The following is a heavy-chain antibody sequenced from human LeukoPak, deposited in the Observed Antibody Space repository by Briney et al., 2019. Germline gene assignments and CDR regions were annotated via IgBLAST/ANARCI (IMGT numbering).Heavy chain of an antibody. CDR1: GYTFTSYG. CDR3: ARDSSGYYGY. Sequence: GASVKVSCKASGYTFTSYGISWVRQAPGQGLEWMGWISAYNGNTNYAQKFQGRVTMTRNTSISTAYMELSSLRSEDTAVYYCARDSSGYYGYWGQGTLVTVSS. V-gene: IGHV1-18*01. J-gene: IGHJ4*02. CDR2: ISAYNGNT. D-gene: IGHD3-22*01.